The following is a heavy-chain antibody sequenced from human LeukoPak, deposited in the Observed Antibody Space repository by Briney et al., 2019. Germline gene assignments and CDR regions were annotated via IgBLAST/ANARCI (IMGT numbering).Heavy chain of an antibody. J-gene: IGHJ4*02. D-gene: IGHD3-22*01. CDR1: GYTFTNYG. V-gene: IGHV1-18*01. CDR2: ISAYNANT. CDR3: ARGYYYDSSDHVGDY. Sequence: ASVKVSCKASGYTFTNYGISWVRQALGQGLEWMGWISAYNANTNYAQKLQGRVTMTTDTFTSTAYMELRSLRSDDTAVYYCARGYYYDSSDHVGDYWGQGTLVTVSS.